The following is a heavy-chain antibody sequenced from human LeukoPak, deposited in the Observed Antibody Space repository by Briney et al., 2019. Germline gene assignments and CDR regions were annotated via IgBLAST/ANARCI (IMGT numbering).Heavy chain of an antibody. CDR2: IRPVGTTT. V-gene: IGHV3-74*03. CDR3: ARDLDWILFDY. D-gene: IGHD3-9*01. Sequence: GGPLRHSCAASGFTFSSYWMHCVSHAPGKGLVWVSRIRPVGTTTPYEASVKGHFTTSIDNAKTTLFLQMNSLSAEDTAVYYCARDLDWILFDYWGQGTLVTVSS. J-gene: IGHJ4*02. CDR1: GFTFSSYW.